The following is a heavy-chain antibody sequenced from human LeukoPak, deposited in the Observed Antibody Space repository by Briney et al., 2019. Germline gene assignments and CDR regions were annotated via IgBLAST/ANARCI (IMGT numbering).Heavy chain of an antibody. CDR1: GYTFPRYG. CDR3: ARARYLTGSRDDAFDI. Sequence: ASVKVSCKASGYTFPRYGISWVRQAPGQGLECMAWISAYNGNTDYAQKLQGRVTMTTDTSTSTAYMELRSLRSDDTAVYYCARARYLTGSRDDAFDIWGQGTVVTVSS. D-gene: IGHD1-26*01. CDR2: ISAYNGNT. V-gene: IGHV1-18*01. J-gene: IGHJ3*02.